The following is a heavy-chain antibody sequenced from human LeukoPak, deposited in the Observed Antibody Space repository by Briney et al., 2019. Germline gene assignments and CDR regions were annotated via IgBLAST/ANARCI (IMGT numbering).Heavy chain of an antibody. J-gene: IGHJ6*01. V-gene: IGHV3-23*01. Sequence: GGSLRLSCAASGFTFSGFAMSWVRRTPGKGLEWVSGISGSGDNTLYADSVKGRFTICRVNSKNTLYLEMNSLRAEDTAIYYCAKMKGHPLPKYYMDVWGQGHTVPVSS. CDR3: AKMKGHPLPKYYMDV. CDR1: GFTFSGFA. D-gene: IGHD1-26*01. CDR2: ISGSGDNT.